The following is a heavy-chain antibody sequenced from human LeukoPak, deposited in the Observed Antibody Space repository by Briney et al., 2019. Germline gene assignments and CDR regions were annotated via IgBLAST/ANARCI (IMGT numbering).Heavy chain of an antibody. CDR2: IYYSGST. V-gene: IGHV4-39*01. J-gene: IGHJ4*02. CDR1: GGSISSSNYY. D-gene: IGHD3-22*01. Sequence: PSETLSLTCTVSGGSISSSNYYWGWIRQPPGKGLERIGSIYYSGSTYYNPSLKSRVTISVDTSKNQFSLKLGSVTAAETAAYYCARLPYPYDSSGSPPLDYWGQGTPVTVSS. CDR3: ARLPYPYDSSGSPPLDY.